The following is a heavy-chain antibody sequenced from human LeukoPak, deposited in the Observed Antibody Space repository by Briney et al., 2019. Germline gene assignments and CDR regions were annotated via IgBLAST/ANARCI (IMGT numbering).Heavy chain of an antibody. CDR2: ITPSGGT. CDR3: ARDRYGDGFAHFDY. V-gene: IGHV1-2*02. D-gene: IGHD5-24*01. J-gene: IGHJ4*02. Sequence: VKVSCKASGYTFTSYAMHWVRQAPGQGLEWMRWITPSGGTNYPQKFQGRVAITRDTSITTAYMDLSRLTSDDTAVYYCARDRYGDGFAHFDYWGQGALVTVSS. CDR1: GYTFTSYA.